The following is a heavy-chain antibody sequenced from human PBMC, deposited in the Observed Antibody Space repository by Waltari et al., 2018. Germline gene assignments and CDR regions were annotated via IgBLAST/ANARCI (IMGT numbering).Heavy chain of an antibody. V-gene: IGHV1-2*02. CDR1: GHTFPGYH. CDR2: INPNSGGT. D-gene: IGHD1-26*01. J-gene: IGHJ4*02. Sequence: QVQLVQSGAEVKKPGASVKVSCKASGHTFPGYHMHWVRPAPGQGLEWMGWINPNSGGTNYAQKFQGRVTMTRDTSISTAYMELSRLRSDDTAVYYCAREFSGSYNGGSDYWGQGTLVTVSS. CDR3: AREFSGSYNGGSDY.